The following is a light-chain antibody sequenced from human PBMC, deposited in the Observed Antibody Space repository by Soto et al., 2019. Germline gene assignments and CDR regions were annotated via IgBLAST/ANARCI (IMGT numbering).Light chain of an antibody. CDR1: QSISSY. CDR2: AAS. J-gene: IGKJ1*01. Sequence: DIQMTQYPSSLSASVGDRVTITCRASQSISSYLNWYQQKPGKAPKLLIYAASSLQSGVPSRFSGSGSGTDFTLTISSLQPEDFATYYCQQSYSTWTFGQGTKVDI. V-gene: IGKV1-39*01. CDR3: QQSYSTWT.